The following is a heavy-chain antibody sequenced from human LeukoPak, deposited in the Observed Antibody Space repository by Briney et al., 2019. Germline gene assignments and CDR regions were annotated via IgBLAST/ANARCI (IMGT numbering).Heavy chain of an antibody. CDR1: GGSISSYY. CDR3: ARGNYYDSSGYSDFDY. D-gene: IGHD3-22*01. Sequence: PSETLSLTCTVSGGSISSYYWSWIRQPPGKGLEWIGYIYYSGSTNYNPPLKSRVTISVDTSKNQFSLKLSSVTAADTAVYYCARGNYYDSSGYSDFDYWGQGTLVTVSS. CDR2: IYYSGST. V-gene: IGHV4-59*12. J-gene: IGHJ4*02.